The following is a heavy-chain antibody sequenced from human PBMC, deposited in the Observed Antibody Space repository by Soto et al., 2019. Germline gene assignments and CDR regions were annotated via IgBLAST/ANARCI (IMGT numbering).Heavy chain of an antibody. Sequence: EVQLVESGGGLIQPGGSLRLSCAASGFTVSSKYLSWVRQAPGKGLEWVSIIYSGGKTYYADSVKGRFTISRDNSKNTLYLQTNSLRAEDTAVYYCAQSTGWPGFDFWGQGTLVIVSS. CDR3: AQSTGWPGFDF. CDR2: IYSGGKT. CDR1: GFTVSSKY. V-gene: IGHV3-53*01. D-gene: IGHD6-19*01. J-gene: IGHJ4*02.